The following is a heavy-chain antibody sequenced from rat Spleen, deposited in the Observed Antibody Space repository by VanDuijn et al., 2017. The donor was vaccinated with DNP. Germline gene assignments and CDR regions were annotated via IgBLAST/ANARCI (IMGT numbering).Heavy chain of an antibody. CDR2: ISSSTGST. CDR1: GFTVNNYW. D-gene: IGHD1-4*01. Sequence: EVQLVESGGGLVQPGRSLKLSCVVSGFTVNNYWMTWIRQVPGKGLEWVASISSSTGSTYYRDSVKGRFTISRDNAKSTLYLQMDSLRSEDTATYYCATHATPGYFDYWGQGVMVTVSS. CDR3: ATHATPGYFDY. V-gene: IGHV5-31*01. J-gene: IGHJ2*01.